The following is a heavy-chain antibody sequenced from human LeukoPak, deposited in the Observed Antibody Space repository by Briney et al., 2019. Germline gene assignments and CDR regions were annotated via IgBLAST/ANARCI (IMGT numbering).Heavy chain of an antibody. J-gene: IGHJ3*01. D-gene: IGHD5-12*01. Sequence: ASVKVSCKASGYTFTSYYMHWVRQAPGQGLEWMGIINPSGGSTSYAQKFQGRVAMTRDTSTSTVYMELSSLRSEDTAVYFCARVQYSGNDFGAFDLWGQGTMVTVSS. CDR1: GYTFTSYY. CDR3: ARVQYSGNDFGAFDL. V-gene: IGHV1-46*01. CDR2: INPSGGST.